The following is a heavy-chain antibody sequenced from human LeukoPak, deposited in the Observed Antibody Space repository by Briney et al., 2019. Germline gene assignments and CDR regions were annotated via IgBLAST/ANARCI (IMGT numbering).Heavy chain of an antibody. CDR2: IKSKTDGGTT. CDR3: TTRRDSSRAFDI. J-gene: IGHJ3*02. CDR1: GFTFSNAW. D-gene: IGHD3-22*01. V-gene: IGHV3-15*01. Sequence: GGSLRLSCAASGFTFSNAWMSWVPQAPGKGLEWVGRIKSKTDGGTTDYAAPVKGRFTISRDDSKNTLYLQMNSLKTEDTAVYCCTTRRDSSRAFDIWGQGTMVTVSS.